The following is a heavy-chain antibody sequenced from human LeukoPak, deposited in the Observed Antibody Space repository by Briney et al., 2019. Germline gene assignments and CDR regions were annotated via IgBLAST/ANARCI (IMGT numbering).Heavy chain of an antibody. CDR3: ARGHGDYVGLWYFDL. V-gene: IGHV1-69*13. D-gene: IGHD4-17*01. Sequence: SVKVSCKASGGTFSSYAISWVRQAPGQGLEWMGGIIPIFGTANYAQKFQGRVTITADESTSTAYMELSSLRSEDTAVYYCARGHGDYVGLWYFDLWGRGTLVTVSS. CDR2: IIPIFGTA. CDR1: GGTFSSYA. J-gene: IGHJ2*01.